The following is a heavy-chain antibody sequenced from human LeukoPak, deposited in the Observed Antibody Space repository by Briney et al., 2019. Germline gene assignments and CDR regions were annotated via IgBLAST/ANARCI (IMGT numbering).Heavy chain of an antibody. CDR2: VNDSGSA. Sequence: SETLSLTCVVYGGSFSVYYWSWIRQPPGKGLEWIGEVNDSGSANYNPSLKSRVTLSVDTSKNQFSLKLSSVTAADTAVYYCARGRGIAAAIDYWGQGTLVTVSS. D-gene: IGHD6-13*01. CDR3: ARGRGIAAAIDY. CDR1: GGSFSVYY. J-gene: IGHJ4*02. V-gene: IGHV4-34*01.